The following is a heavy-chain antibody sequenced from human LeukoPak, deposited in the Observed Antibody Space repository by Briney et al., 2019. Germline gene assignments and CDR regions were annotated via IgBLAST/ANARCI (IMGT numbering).Heavy chain of an antibody. Sequence: GGSLRLSCAASGFTFSSYGMHWVRQAPGKGLEWVAVISYDGSNRYYADSVKGRFTISRDNSKNTLYLQMNSLRAEDTAVYYCAKDLGALDVLFDYWGQGTLVTVSS. CDR1: GFTFSSYG. D-gene: IGHD2-15*01. V-gene: IGHV3-30*18. CDR3: AKDLGALDVLFDY. J-gene: IGHJ4*02. CDR2: ISYDGSNR.